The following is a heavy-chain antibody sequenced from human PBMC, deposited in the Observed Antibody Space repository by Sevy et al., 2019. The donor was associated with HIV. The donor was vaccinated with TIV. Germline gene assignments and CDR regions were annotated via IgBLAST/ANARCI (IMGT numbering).Heavy chain of an antibody. J-gene: IGHJ4*02. D-gene: IGHD2-15*01. Sequence: ASVKVSCKASGYTFTDYYIHWVRQAPGQGLEWMGWINPNSGGTNYAQKFQGRDTMTRDTSISTAYMELSRLRSDDTAVYYCARTSSIRDFYFDYWGQGTLVTDSS. CDR2: INPNSGGT. CDR3: ARTSSIRDFYFDY. CDR1: GYTFTDYY. V-gene: IGHV1-2*02.